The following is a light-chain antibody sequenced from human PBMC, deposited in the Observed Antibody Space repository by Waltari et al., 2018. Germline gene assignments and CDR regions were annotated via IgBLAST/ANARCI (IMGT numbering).Light chain of an antibody. CDR2: AVS. J-gene: IGLJ2*01. Sequence: QSALTQPASVSGSPGQSITISCTGTSSDVGNYKRVSWYQQHPGKAPKLMLYAVSKRPSGVSDRFSGSKSADMASLPISGLQPKDEAEYFCSSYAVSSKGVFGGGTKVTVL. CDR1: SSDVGNYKR. CDR3: SSYAVSSKGV. V-gene: IGLV2-23*02.